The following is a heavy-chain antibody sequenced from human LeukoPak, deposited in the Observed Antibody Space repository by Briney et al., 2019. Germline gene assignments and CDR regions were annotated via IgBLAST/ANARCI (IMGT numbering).Heavy chain of an antibody. D-gene: IGHD5-18*01. CDR2: IKQDGSEK. CDR1: GFIFSGYW. V-gene: IGHV3-7*01. CDR3: ASPGSVGDTGMPDY. J-gene: IGHJ4*02. Sequence: GGSLRLSCAASGFIFSGYWMTWVRQAPGKGLEWVANIKQDGSEKYYVDTVKGRFTISRDNAKNSLCLQMNSLRAEDTAVYYCASPGSVGDTGMPDYWGQGTLVTVSS.